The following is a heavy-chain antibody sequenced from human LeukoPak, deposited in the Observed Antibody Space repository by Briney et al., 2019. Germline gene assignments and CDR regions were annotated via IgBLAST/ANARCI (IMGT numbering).Heavy chain of an antibody. CDR1: GGSISSSSYY. D-gene: IGHD3-22*01. CDR3: ARLVYYYGSSGLDY. CDR2: IYYSGST. J-gene: IGHJ4*02. Sequence: SETLSLTCTVSGGSISSSSYYWGWIRQPPGKGLEWIGSIYYSGSTYYNPSLKSRVTISVDTSKNQFSLKLSSVTAADTAVYYCARLVYYYGSSGLDYWGQGTLVTVSS. V-gene: IGHV4-39*01.